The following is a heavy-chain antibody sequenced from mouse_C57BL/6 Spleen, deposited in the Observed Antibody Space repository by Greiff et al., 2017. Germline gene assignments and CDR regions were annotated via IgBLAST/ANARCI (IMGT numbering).Heavy chain of an antibody. D-gene: IGHD1-2*01. CDR1: GYTFTSYW. CDR2: IHPNSGST. CDR3: TSLLRHYFDY. V-gene: IGHV1-64*01. Sequence: VQLQQPGAELVKPGASVKLSCKASGYTFTSYWMHWVKQRPGQGLEWIGMIHPNSGSTNYNEKFKSKATLTVDKSSSTAYMQLSSLSSEDAAVYYCTSLLRHYFDYWGQGTTLTVSS. J-gene: IGHJ2*01.